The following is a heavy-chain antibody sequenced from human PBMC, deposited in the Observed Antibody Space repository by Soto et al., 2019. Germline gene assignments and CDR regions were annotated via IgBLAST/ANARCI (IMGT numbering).Heavy chain of an antibody. CDR1: GFLFRNYA. Sequence: ESGGGVGQPGTSLRLSCAASGFLFRNYAMHGVRQSPAKGLEWLAVISFDGANIFYAGAAKGRFTISIDNSKQTLYLQLDSLRPEDTGVYFWARDPYGGYLFDSWGHGPQVTLSS. CDR2: ISFDGANI. J-gene: IGHJ4*03. D-gene: IGHD5-12*01. V-gene: IGHV3-30-3*01. CDR3: ARDPYGGYLFDS.